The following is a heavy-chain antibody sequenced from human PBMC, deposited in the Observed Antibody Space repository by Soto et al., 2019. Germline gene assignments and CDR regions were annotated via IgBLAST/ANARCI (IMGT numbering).Heavy chain of an antibody. V-gene: IGHV4-59*01. CDR2: IHDSGRS. J-gene: IGHJ4*02. CDR1: SDSITNYY. Sequence: QVQLQESGPGLVKPSETLSLTCTVSSDSITNYYWSWIRQSPGKGLEWIGYIHDSGRSNYNPSLKSQVKISVDTSKQQFSLKLNSVTAADPAVYYCARVGGTRGWYWGQGTLVTVSS. CDR3: ARVGGTRGWY. D-gene: IGHD2-15*01.